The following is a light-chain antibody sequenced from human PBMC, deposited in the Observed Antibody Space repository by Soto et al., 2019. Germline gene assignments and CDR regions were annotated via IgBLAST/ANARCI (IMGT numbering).Light chain of an antibody. V-gene: IGLV2-14*01. CDR3: GSYTSTYVRI. CDR2: EVT. CDR1: SSDVGRYNY. Sequence: HSALTQPASVSGSPGQSITISCTGTSSDVGRYNYVSWYQQYPGRAPKLIIYEVTNRPSGVSDRFSGYKSGNVASLTISGLQAADEADYYCGSYTSTYVRIFGTGTKVTVL. J-gene: IGLJ1*01.